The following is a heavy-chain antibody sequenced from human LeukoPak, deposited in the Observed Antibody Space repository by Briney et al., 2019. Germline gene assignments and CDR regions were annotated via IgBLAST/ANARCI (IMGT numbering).Heavy chain of an antibody. V-gene: IGHV4-30-4*08. CDR1: GGSFSGYY. J-gene: IGHJ4*02. CDR2: IYYSGST. D-gene: IGHD3-3*01. Sequence: SETLSLTCAVYGGSFSGYYWSWIRQPPGKGLEWIGYIYYSGSTYYNPSLKSRVTISVDTSKNQFSLKLSSVTAADTAVYYCARTYYDFWSGYYNYFDYWGQGTLVTVSS. CDR3: ARTYYDFWSGYYNYFDY.